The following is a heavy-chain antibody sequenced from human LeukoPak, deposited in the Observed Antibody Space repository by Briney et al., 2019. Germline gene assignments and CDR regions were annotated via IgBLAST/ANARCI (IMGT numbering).Heavy chain of an antibody. CDR3: ARESRTKHVNWGRVDY. CDR1: GFTFSDYY. J-gene: IGHJ4*02. CDR2: ISSSGSTI. V-gene: IGHV3-11*04. D-gene: IGHD7-27*01. Sequence: PGGSLRLSCAASGFTFSDYYMSWIRQAPGKGLEWVSYISSSGSTIYYADSVKGRFTISRDNAKNSLYLQMNSLRAEDTAVYYCARESRTKHVNWGRVDYWGQGTLVTVSS.